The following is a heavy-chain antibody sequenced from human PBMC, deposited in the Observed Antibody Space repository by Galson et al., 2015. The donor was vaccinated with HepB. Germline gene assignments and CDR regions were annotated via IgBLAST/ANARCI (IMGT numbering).Heavy chain of an antibody. CDR1: GFTFSSYW. V-gene: IGHV3-74*01. Sequence: SLRLSCAVSGFTFSSYWMHWVRQAPGKGLVWVSHINSDGDGSSTDYADSVKGRFTISRDNAKNTLYLRMNSLRVEDTAVYYCTRGRPDNAFDIWGQGTLVTVSS. D-gene: IGHD3-16*01. J-gene: IGHJ4*02. CDR3: TRGRPDNAFDI. CDR2: INSDGDGSST.